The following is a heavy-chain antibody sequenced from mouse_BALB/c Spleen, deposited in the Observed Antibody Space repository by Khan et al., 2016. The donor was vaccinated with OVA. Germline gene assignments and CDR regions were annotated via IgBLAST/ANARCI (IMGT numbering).Heavy chain of an antibody. CDR3: TRGGGGNRFAY. V-gene: IGHV1S137*01. Sequence: VQLQESGAELVRPGVSVKISCKGSGYTFTDFTMHWVKQSHAMSLEWIGVISTYYGDATYNQKFKDKATMTVDKSSSTAYMELARLTSEDSAFYYCTRGGGGNRFAYWGQGTLVTVSA. J-gene: IGHJ3*01. CDR1: GYTFTDFT. CDR2: ISTYYGDA.